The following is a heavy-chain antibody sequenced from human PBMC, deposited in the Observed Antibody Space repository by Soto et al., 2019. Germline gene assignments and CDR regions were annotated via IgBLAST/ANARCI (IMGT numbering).Heavy chain of an antibody. D-gene: IGHD4-17*01. J-gene: IGHJ3*02. V-gene: IGHV1-69*12. CDR1: GGTFSSYA. CDR2: IIPIFGTA. Sequence: QVQLVQSGAEVKKPGSSVKVSCKASGGTFSSYAISWVRQAPGQGLEWMGGIIPIFGTANYAQKFQDRVTITADESTSTAYMELSSLRSEDTAVYYCARTHWKYGDYNNDAFDIWGQGTMVTVSS. CDR3: ARTHWKYGDYNNDAFDI.